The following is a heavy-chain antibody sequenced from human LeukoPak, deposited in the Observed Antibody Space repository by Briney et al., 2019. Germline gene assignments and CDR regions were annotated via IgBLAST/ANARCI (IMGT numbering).Heavy chain of an antibody. Sequence: TGGSLTHFCAAPGFTFSNVRMRWVRQAPGKGLEWVGRIKSKTDGVTTDYAAAVKGSITISRDDSKYTLYLQMNSLKTEGTAVYYCTTDLLGAYYYGSGSYYKSDYSGQGSLVTVSS. CDR1: GFTFSNVR. V-gene: IGHV3-15*01. CDR3: TTDLLGAYYYGSGSYYKSDY. J-gene: IGHJ4*02. CDR2: IKSKTDGVTT. D-gene: IGHD3-10*01.